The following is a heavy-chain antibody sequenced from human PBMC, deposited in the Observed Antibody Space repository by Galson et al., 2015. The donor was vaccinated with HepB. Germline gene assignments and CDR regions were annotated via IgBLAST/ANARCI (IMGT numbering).Heavy chain of an antibody. CDR3: AKDKYRRWLQSHFDY. J-gene: IGHJ4*02. Sequence: SLRLSCAASGFTFDDYTMHWVRQAPGKGLEWVSLISWDGGSTYYADSVKGRFTISRDNSKNSLYLQMNSLRTEDTALYYCAKDKYRRWLQSHFDYWGQGTLVTVSS. CDR2: ISWDGGST. D-gene: IGHD5-24*01. CDR1: GFTFDDYT. V-gene: IGHV3-43*01.